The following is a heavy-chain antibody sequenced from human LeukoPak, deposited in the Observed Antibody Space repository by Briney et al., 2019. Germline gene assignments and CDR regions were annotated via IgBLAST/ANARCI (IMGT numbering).Heavy chain of an antibody. CDR1: GFTFSSYA. CDR2: ISYDGSNK. Sequence: GGSLRLSCAASGFTFSSYAMHWVRQAPGKGLEWVAVISYDGSNKYYADSVKGRFTISRDNSKNTLYLQMNSLRAEDTAVYYCAKDRVAVAGGPYYYYGMDVWGQGTTVTVSS. D-gene: IGHD6-19*01. CDR3: AKDRVAVAGGPYYYYGMDV. J-gene: IGHJ6*02. V-gene: IGHV3-30*04.